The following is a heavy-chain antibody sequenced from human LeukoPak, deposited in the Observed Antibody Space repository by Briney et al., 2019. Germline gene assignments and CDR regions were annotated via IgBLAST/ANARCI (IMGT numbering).Heavy chain of an antibody. D-gene: IGHD3-16*02. Sequence: GGSLRLSCAASGFTFSSYSMNWVRQAPGKGLEWVSSISSSSSYIYYADSVKGRFTISRDNAKNSLYLQMNSLRAEDTAVYYCARDHYSTYDYVWGSYRVYYYYYYYMDVWGKGTTVTVSS. CDR2: ISSSSSYI. CDR1: GFTFSSYS. J-gene: IGHJ6*03. CDR3: ARDHYSTYDYVWGSYRVYYYYYYYMDV. V-gene: IGHV3-21*01.